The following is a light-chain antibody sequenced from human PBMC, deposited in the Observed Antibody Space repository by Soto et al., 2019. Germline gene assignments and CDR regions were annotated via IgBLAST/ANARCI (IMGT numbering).Light chain of an antibody. CDR1: SSNIGAGYD. Sequence: QLVLTQPPSVSGAPGQRVTISCTGSSSNIGAGYDVHWYQQLPGRAPKLLIYGNSNRPSGVPDRFSGSKSGTSASLAITGLQAEDEADYYCQSYDSSLGYVFGTGTK. J-gene: IGLJ1*01. CDR2: GNS. V-gene: IGLV1-40*01. CDR3: QSYDSSLGYV.